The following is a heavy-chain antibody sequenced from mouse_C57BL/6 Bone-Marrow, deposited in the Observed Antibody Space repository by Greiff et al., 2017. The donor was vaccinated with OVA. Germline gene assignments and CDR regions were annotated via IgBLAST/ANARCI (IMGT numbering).Heavy chain of an antibody. J-gene: IGHJ1*03. V-gene: IGHV14-4*01. Sequence: FQLQQSGAELVRPGASVQLSCTASGFNIKDDYMHWVKQRPEQGLEWIGWIYPENGDTEYASKFQGKATITADTSSNTAYLQLSSLTSEDTAVYYCDGRPYWYFDGWGTGTTVTVAS. D-gene: IGHD1-1*01. CDR1: GFNIKDDY. CDR3: DGRPYWYFDG. CDR2: IYPENGDT.